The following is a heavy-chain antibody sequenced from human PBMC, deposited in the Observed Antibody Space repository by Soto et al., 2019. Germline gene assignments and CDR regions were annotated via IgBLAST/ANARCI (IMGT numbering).Heavy chain of an antibody. CDR2: ISGSGAGT. D-gene: IGHD3-3*01. V-gene: IGHV3-23*01. Sequence: GGSLRLSCTASGFTFSSSAMSWVRQAPGRGLEWVSGISGSGAGTYYADSVKGRFTISRDNSKNTLYLQMSGLRAEDAAVYYCAKGPTVFGAVISFDYYYGMYVWGQGTPVTVSS. CDR3: AKGPTVFGAVISFDYYYGMYV. J-gene: IGHJ6*02. CDR1: GFTFSSSA.